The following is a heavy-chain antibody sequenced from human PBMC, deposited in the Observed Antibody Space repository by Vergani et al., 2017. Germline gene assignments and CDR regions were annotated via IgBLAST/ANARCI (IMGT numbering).Heavy chain of an antibody. J-gene: IGHJ3*02. Sequence: EVQLVESGGGLVKPGGSLRLSCAASGFTFSNAWMNWVRQAPGKGLEWVGRIKSKTDGGTTDYAAPVKGRFTISRDDSKNTLYLQMNSLKTEDTAVYYCTTDWGAYCGGDCYSEYLSDAFDIWGQGTMVTVSS. CDR3: TTDWGAYCGGDCYSEYLSDAFDI. V-gene: IGHV3-15*07. D-gene: IGHD2-21*02. CDR2: IKSKTDGGTT. CDR1: GFTFSNAW.